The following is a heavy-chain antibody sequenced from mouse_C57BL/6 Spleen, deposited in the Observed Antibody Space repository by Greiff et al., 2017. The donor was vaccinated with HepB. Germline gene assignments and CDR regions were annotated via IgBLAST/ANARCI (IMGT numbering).Heavy chain of an antibody. Sequence: QVHVKQPGAELVRPGSSVKLSCKASGYTFTSYWMDWVKQRPGQGLEWIGNIYPSDSETHYNQKFKDKATLTVDKSSSTAYMQLSSLTSEDSAVYYCAREGSSGQYYFDYWGQGTTLTVSS. J-gene: IGHJ2*01. CDR2: IYPSDSET. V-gene: IGHV1-61*01. CDR1: GYTFTSYW. D-gene: IGHD3-2*02. CDR3: AREGSSGQYYFDY.